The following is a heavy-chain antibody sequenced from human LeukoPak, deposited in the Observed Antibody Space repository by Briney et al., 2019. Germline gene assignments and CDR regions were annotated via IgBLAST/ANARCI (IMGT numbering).Heavy chain of an antibody. J-gene: IGHJ4*02. Sequence: PGGSLRLSCAASGFTFSSYAMHWVRQAPGKGLEWVAVTSSDGNIKYYADSVKGRFTISRDNSKNTLYLQMNSLRGEDTGVYYCARDRVPATARHFDYWGQGTLVTVSS. CDR1: GFTFSSYA. CDR2: TSSDGNIK. V-gene: IGHV3-30-3*01. D-gene: IGHD1-1*01. CDR3: ARDRVPATARHFDY.